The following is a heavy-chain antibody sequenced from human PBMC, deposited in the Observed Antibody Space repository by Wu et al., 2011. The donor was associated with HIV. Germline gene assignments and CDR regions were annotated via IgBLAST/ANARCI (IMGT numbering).Heavy chain of an antibody. CDR2: ISGYNGNT. V-gene: IGHV1-18*03. CDR3: ARDRIAAANRYFDY. D-gene: IGHD6-13*01. CDR1: GYTLNSYG. Sequence: AEVKKPGASVKVSCKASGYTLNSYGFSWVRQAPGLGLEWMGWISGYNGNTNYAQKLQGRVTMTTDTSTNTAYMELRSLRSDDMAVYYCARDRIAAANRYFDYWGQGTLVTVSS. J-gene: IGHJ4*02.